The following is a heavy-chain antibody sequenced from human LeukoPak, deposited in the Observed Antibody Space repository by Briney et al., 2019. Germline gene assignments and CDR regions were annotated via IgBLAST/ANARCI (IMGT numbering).Heavy chain of an antibody. V-gene: IGHV4-59*12. CDR3: ARDAVTREATNAFDI. D-gene: IGHD5-12*01. CDR2: IYYSGST. Sequence: SETLSLTCTVSGGSISSYYWSWIRQPPGKGLEWIGYIYYSGSTYYNPSLKSRVTISVDTSKNQFSLKLSSVTAADTAVYYCARDAVTREATNAFDIWGQGTMVTVSS. CDR1: GGSISSYY. J-gene: IGHJ3*02.